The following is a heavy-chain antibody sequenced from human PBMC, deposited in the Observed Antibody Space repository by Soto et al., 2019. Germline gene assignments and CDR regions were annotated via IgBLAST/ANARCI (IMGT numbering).Heavy chain of an antibody. J-gene: IGHJ2*01. Sequence: QVQLVQSGAEVKKPGASVKVSCKASGYTFTGYYMHWVRQAPGQGLEWMGWINPNSGGTNYAQKFQGGVTMTRDTSISTAYMELSRLRSDDTAVYYCARGRKLGIWVIWYFDLWGRGTLVTVSS. D-gene: IGHD7-27*01. V-gene: IGHV1-2*02. CDR3: ARGRKLGIWVIWYFDL. CDR1: GYTFTGYY. CDR2: INPNSGGT.